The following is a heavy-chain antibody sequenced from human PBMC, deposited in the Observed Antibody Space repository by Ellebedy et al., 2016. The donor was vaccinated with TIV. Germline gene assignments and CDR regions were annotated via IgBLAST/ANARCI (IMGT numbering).Heavy chain of an antibody. CDR2: INAGNGNT. D-gene: IGHD3-16*01. Sequence: AASVKVSCKASGYTFTNYAMHWVRQAPGQRLEWMGWINAGNGNTKYSQKFQGRVTITRDTSATTAYMELSSLRSEDTAVYYCASTEHVGFWGYWGQGTLVTVSS. CDR3: ASTEHVGFWGY. V-gene: IGHV1-3*01. CDR1: GYTFTNYA. J-gene: IGHJ4*02.